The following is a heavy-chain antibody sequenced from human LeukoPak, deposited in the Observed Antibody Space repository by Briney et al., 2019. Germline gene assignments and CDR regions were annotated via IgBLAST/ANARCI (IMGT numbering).Heavy chain of an antibody. D-gene: IGHD3-10*01. V-gene: IGHV3-23*01. CDR1: GFTFSSYA. CDR2: ISGSGGST. Sequence: GESLRLSCAASGFTFSSYAMSWVRQAPGKGLEWVSAISGSGGSTYYADSVKGRFTISRDNSKNTLYLRMNSLRAEDTAVYYCAKDGRRFGESFDYWGQGTLVTVSS. J-gene: IGHJ4*02. CDR3: AKDGRRFGESFDY.